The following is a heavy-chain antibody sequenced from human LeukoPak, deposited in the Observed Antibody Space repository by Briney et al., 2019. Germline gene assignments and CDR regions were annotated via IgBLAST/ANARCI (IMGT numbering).Heavy chain of an antibody. Sequence: QSGGSLRLSCAASGFTFDDYAMHWVRQAPGKGLEWVSGISWNSGSIGYADSVKGRFTVSRDNAKNSLYLQMNSLRAEDMALYYCAKDMGGYYYDSSGVIDWGQGTLVTVSS. D-gene: IGHD3-22*01. CDR3: AKDMGGYYYDSSGVID. J-gene: IGHJ4*02. V-gene: IGHV3-9*03. CDR1: GFTFDDYA. CDR2: ISWNSGSI.